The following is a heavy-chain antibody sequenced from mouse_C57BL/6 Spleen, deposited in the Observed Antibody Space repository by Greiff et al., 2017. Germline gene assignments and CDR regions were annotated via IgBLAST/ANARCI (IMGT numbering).Heavy chain of an antibody. D-gene: IGHD2-3*01. CDR1: GYTFTSYT. CDR3: AKAYDGYYFDV. Sequence: QVQLKESGAELARPGASVKMSCKASGYTFTSYTMHWVKQRPGQGLEWIGYINPSSGYTKYNQKFKDKATLTADKSSSTAYMQLSSLTSEDSAVYYCAKAYDGYYFDVGGTGTTVTVSS. CDR2: INPSSGYT. V-gene: IGHV1-4*01. J-gene: IGHJ1*03.